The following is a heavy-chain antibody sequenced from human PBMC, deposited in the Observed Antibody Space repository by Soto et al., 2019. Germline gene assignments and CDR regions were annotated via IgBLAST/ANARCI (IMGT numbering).Heavy chain of an antibody. CDR2: IYYSGST. Sequence: SETLSLTCTVSGGSISSGDYYWSWIRQPPGKGLEWIGYIYYSGSTYYNPSLKSRVTISVDTSKNQFSLKLSSVTAADTAVYYCARAPRNYVCDFDYWGQGTLVTVSS. D-gene: IGHD3-16*01. CDR1: GGSISSGDYY. CDR3: ARAPRNYVCDFDY. J-gene: IGHJ4*02. V-gene: IGHV4-30-4*01.